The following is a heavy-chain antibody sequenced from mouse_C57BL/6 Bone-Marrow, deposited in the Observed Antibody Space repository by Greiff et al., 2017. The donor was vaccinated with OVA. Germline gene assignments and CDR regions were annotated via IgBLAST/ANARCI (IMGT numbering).Heavy chain of an antibody. CDR2: IWSGGST. Sequence: VQLVESGPGLVQPSQSLSITCTVSGFSLTSYGVHWVRQSPGKGLEWLGVIWSGGSTDYNAAFISRLSISKDNSKSQVFFKMNSLQADDTAIYYCAREDDGYYVSFAYWGQGTLVTVSA. J-gene: IGHJ3*01. D-gene: IGHD2-3*01. V-gene: IGHV2-2*01. CDR1: GFSLTSYG. CDR3: AREDDGYYVSFAY.